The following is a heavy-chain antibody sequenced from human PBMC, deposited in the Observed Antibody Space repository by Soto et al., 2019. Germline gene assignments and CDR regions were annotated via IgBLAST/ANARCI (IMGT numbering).Heavy chain of an antibody. CDR3: ARVSGSTPFDGTNDAFDI. V-gene: IGHV4-61*01. D-gene: IGHD1-26*01. CDR1: GGSVSSGSYY. J-gene: IGHJ3*02. CDR2: IYYSGST. Sequence: PSETLSLTCTVSGGSVSSGSYYWSWIRQPPGKGLEWIGYIYYSGSTNYNPSLKSRVTISVDTSKNQFSLKLSSVTAADTAVYYCARVSGSTPFDGTNDAFDIWGQGTMVTVSS.